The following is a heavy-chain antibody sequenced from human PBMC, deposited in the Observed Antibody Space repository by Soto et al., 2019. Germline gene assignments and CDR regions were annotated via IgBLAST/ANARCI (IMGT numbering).Heavy chain of an antibody. CDR2: VSSDGGTS. Sequence: QVQLVESGGGVVQPGRSLRLSCVASGFTFSNDGMQWVRQAPGKGLEWVAVVSSDGGTSIYRDSVKGRFTASRDNSKNTRYLQMNSLRDEDTAVYYCTREFKNDEWFFEDWGQGTLVTVSS. CDR3: TREFKNDEWFFED. D-gene: IGHD3-3*01. V-gene: IGHV3-30*03. J-gene: IGHJ4*02. CDR1: GFTFSNDG.